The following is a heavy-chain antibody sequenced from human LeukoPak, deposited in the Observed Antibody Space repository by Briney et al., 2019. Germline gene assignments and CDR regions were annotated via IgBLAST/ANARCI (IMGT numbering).Heavy chain of an antibody. J-gene: IGHJ4*02. CDR2: INPNSGGT. V-gene: IGHV1-2*02. D-gene: IGHD3-10*01. CDR1: GYTFTGYY. Sequence: GASVKVSCKASGYTFTGYYIHWVRQAPGQGLEWMGWINPNSGGTNFAQKFQGRVTMTRDTSISTAYMELSRLRSDDTAVYYCARDRYYYAWGIYVDYGAREPRVTVP. CDR3: ARDRYYYAWGIYVDY.